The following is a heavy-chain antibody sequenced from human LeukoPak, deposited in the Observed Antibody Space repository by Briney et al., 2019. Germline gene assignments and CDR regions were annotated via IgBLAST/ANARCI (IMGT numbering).Heavy chain of an antibody. CDR1: GFSFSTYG. J-gene: IGHJ6*02. Sequence: PGRSLRLSCATSGFSFSTYGMHWVRQAPGKGLEWVSYISNDGANKYYADSVKGRFTISRDNSKDTLYMQMNSLRGDVTGMYFCAKDSSTSNYYYGLDVWGQGTTVTVSS. D-gene: IGHD2-2*01. CDR2: ISNDGANK. V-gene: IGHV3-30*18. CDR3: AKDSSTSNYYYGLDV.